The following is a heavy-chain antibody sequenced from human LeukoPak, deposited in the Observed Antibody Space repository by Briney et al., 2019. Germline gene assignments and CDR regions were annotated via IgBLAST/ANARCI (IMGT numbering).Heavy chain of an antibody. CDR1: GFTFSSYA. J-gene: IGHJ4*02. D-gene: IGHD3-9*01. V-gene: IGHV3-23*01. Sequence: GGSLRLSCAASGFTFSSYAMSWVRQAPGKGLESVSAISGSGGSTYYADSVKGRFTISRDNSKNTLYLQMNSLRAEDTAVYYCAKTDSANFDWLLYFDYWGQGTLVTVSS. CDR3: AKTDSANFDWLLYFDY. CDR2: ISGSGGST.